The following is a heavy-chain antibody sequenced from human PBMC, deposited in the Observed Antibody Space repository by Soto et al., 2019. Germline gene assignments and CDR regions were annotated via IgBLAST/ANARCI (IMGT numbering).Heavy chain of an antibody. D-gene: IGHD1-26*01. Sequence: SETLSLTCTVSGGSISSSSYYWGWIRQPPGKGLEWIGSIYYSGSTYYNPSLKSRVTISVDTSKNQFSLKLSSVTAADTAVYYCARLRVGATGFPLVDPWGQGTLVTVSS. J-gene: IGHJ5*02. CDR2: IYYSGST. CDR3: ARLRVGATGFPLVDP. CDR1: GGSISSSSYY. V-gene: IGHV4-39*01.